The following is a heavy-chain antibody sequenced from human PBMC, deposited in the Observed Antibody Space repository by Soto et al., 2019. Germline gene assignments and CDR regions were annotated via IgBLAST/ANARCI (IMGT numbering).Heavy chain of an antibody. Sequence: QVQLVQSGAEVKKPGSSVKVSCKASGGTFSSYTISWVRQAPGQGLEWMGRIIPILGIANYAQKFQGRVTITADKSTRTAYMELSSLRSEDTGVYYCASRYDSSDYWGQGTLVTVSS. D-gene: IGHD3-22*01. CDR1: GGTFSSYT. CDR2: IIPILGIA. V-gene: IGHV1-69*02. J-gene: IGHJ4*02. CDR3: ASRYDSSDY.